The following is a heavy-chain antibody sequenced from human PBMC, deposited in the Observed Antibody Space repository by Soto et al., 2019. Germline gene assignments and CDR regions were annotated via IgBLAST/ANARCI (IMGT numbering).Heavy chain of an antibody. J-gene: IGHJ4*02. V-gene: IGHV3-74*01. CDR3: ATVFDD. D-gene: IGHD4-17*01. Sequence: EVQLVESGGGLVQPGGSLRVSCAASGFTFRSHRIHWVRQAPGMGLEWVSRIDTDGGGTSYEDAVKGRFTISAYNAENTVYLKINGLRDEDTAVYYCATVFDDWGQGTLVTVSS. CDR2: IDTDGGGT. CDR1: GFTFRSHR.